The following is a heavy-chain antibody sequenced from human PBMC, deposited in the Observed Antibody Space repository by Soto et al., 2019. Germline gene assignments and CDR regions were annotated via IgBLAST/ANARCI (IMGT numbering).Heavy chain of an antibody. Sequence: PSETLSLTCTVSGGSISGYYWSWIRQPPGRGLEWIGYIYYSGITNYNPSLKSRVTMSADTSKNQFFLKLGSVTAADTAVYYCARHGSGVIRQIDYWGQGTLVTVSS. CDR2: IYYSGIT. CDR1: GGSISGYY. J-gene: IGHJ4*02. D-gene: IGHD3-10*01. V-gene: IGHV4-59*08. CDR3: ARHGSGVIRQIDY.